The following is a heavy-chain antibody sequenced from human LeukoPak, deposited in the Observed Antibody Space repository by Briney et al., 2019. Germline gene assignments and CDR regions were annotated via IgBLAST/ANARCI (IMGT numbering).Heavy chain of an antibody. CDR3: SRSVTTSYYYYGMDV. CDR1: DGSTSSSSYF. D-gene: IGHD3-3*01. V-gene: IGHV4-39*01. CDR2: IYYSGST. Sequence: SETLSLTCTVSDGSTSSSSYFWGWIRHPPGMRLGWVGNIYYSGSTFYNPSLKSRVTISVDTSKNQFSLKLSSVTAADTAVYYCSRSVTTSYYYYGMDVWGQGTTVTVSS. J-gene: IGHJ6*02.